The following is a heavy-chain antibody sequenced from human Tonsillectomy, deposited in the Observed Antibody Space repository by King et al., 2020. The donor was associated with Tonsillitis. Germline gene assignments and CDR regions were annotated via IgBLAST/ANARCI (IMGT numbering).Heavy chain of an antibody. CDR2: ISYDGSKK. CDR3: AKTDVELTHKYDSGMDA. CDR1: GCTVSSYG. D-gene: IGHD2-21*02. V-gene: IGHV3-30*18. Sequence: VQLVESGGGVVQPGRSLRLSCAASGCTVSSYGMHWVRQAPGKGLEWVAVISYDGSKKYYADSVKGRFTISRDNSKNTLYLQMNSLRAEDTAVYYCAKTDVELTHKYDSGMDAWGQGTPVTASS. J-gene: IGHJ6*02.